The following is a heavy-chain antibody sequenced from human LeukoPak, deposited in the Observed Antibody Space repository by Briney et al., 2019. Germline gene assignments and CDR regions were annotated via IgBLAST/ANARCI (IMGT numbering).Heavy chain of an antibody. CDR3: ARQGPLTTAVTTRTNPFDY. V-gene: IGHV4-59*08. D-gene: IGHD4-11*01. Sequence: SATLSLTCTASGGSISGSYWRWIRQPPGQGLEWMGYIYYSGSTNYNPPHKSRVTISVDTTNNQSSLKLNSMTAADTAVYYCARQGPLTTAVTTRTNPFDYWGQGTLVTVSS. CDR2: IYYSGST. CDR1: GGSISGSY. J-gene: IGHJ4*02.